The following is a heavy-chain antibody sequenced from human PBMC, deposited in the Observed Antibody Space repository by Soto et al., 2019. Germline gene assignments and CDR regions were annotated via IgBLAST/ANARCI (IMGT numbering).Heavy chain of an antibody. Sequence: SQTLSLTCAISGDSVSSNSAAWNWIRQSTSRGLEWLGRTYYRSKWYNDYAVSVKSRITINPDTSKNQFSLQLNSVTPEDTAVYYCTTGIVVVIPSGMEVWGQGTTVSVSS. CDR1: GDSVSSNSAA. J-gene: IGHJ6*02. CDR2: TYYRSKWYN. V-gene: IGHV6-1*01. D-gene: IGHD3-22*01. CDR3: TTGIVVVIPSGMEV.